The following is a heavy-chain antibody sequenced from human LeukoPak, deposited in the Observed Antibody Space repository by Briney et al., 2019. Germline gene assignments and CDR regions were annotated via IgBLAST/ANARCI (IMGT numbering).Heavy chain of an antibody. Sequence: GGSLRLSCAASGFTFSSYEMNCVRQAPGKGLEWVSYISSSGSTIYYADSVKGRFTISRDNAKNSLYLQMNSLRAEDTAVYYCARVRYDSSGYYLDYWGQGTLVTVSS. V-gene: IGHV3-48*03. CDR3: ARVRYDSSGYYLDY. CDR1: GFTFSSYE. CDR2: ISSSGSTI. D-gene: IGHD3-22*01. J-gene: IGHJ4*02.